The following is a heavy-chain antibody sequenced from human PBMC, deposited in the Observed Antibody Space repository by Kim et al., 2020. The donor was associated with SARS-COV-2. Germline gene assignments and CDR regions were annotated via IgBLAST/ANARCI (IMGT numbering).Heavy chain of an antibody. Sequence: GGSLRLSCAASGFTFSSYSMNWVRQAPGKGLEWVSYISSSSSTIYYADSVKGRFTISRDNAKNSLYLQMNSLRDEDTAVYYCARDRAAMVFWGPKYYYYYGMDVWGQGTTVTVSS. CDR2: ISSSSSTI. CDR1: GFTFSSYS. V-gene: IGHV3-48*02. J-gene: IGHJ6*02. CDR3: ARDRAAMVFWGPKYYYYYGMDV. D-gene: IGHD5-18*01.